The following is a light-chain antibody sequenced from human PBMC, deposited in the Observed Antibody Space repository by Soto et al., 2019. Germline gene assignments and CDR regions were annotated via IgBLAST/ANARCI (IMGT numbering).Light chain of an antibody. CDR1: TSDVGGYDR. CDR3: SSYTIKNTWV. V-gene: IGLV2-14*01. Sequence: QSALTQPASVTGSPGRSITISCTGTTSDVGGYDRVSWFQQYPGTAPKLMIYEVTNRPSGVSDRFSGSKSVNTASLTISGLQPEDEADYYCSSYTIKNTWVFGGGTQLTVL. J-gene: IGLJ3*02. CDR2: EVT.